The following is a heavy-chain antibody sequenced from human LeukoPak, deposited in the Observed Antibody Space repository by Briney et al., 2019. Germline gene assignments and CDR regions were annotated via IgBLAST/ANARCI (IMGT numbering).Heavy chain of an antibody. CDR2: INHSGST. V-gene: IGHV4-34*01. CDR1: GGSFSGYY. Sequence: SETLSLTCAVYGGSFSGYYWSWIRQPPGKGLEWIGEINHSGSTNYNPSLESRVTISVDTSKNQSSLKLSSVTAADTAVYYCARGNHYYGSGSYYTRNWFDPWGQGTLVAVSS. CDR3: ARGNHYYGSGSYYTRNWFDP. D-gene: IGHD3-10*01. J-gene: IGHJ5*02.